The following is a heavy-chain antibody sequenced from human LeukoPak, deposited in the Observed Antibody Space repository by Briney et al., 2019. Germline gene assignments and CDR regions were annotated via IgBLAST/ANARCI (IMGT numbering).Heavy chain of an antibody. CDR2: ITGSGDNT. V-gene: IGHV3-23*01. CDR1: GFAFASFA. J-gene: IGHJ4*02. CDR3: AKDFLRNMVLGFDY. Sequence: PGGSLRLSCAASGFAFASFALSWVRQAPGKGLDWFSTITGSGDNTYYADSVKGRFTISRDNSKNTLYLQMNSLRAEDTAVFYCAKDFLRNMVLGFDYWGQGTLVTVSA. D-gene: IGHD3-10*01.